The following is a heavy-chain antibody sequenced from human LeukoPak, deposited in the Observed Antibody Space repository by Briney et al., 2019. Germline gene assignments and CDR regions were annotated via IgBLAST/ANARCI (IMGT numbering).Heavy chain of an antibody. CDR1: GFTFSSYG. Sequence: RSLRLSCAASGFTFSSYGMHWVRQAPGKGLEWVAFIGRDKNTKYYADSVKGRFTISGDSSYNTAFLQVNSLRTEDTALYYCVKDGEWTFDVWGQGTMVTVSS. V-gene: IGHV3-33*03. J-gene: IGHJ3*01. CDR2: IGRDKNTK. CDR3: VKDGEWTFDV. D-gene: IGHD3-3*01.